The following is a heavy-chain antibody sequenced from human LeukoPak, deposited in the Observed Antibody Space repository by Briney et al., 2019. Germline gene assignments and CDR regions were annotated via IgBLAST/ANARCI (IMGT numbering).Heavy chain of an antibody. D-gene: IGHD2-2*01. CDR1: GFTFSSYA. V-gene: IGHV3-23*01. J-gene: IGHJ4*02. CDR3: AKGGSTSPNGINDY. Sequence: GGSLRLSCAASGFTFSSYAMSWVRQAPGEGQEWVSAMSAGSSTYYADSVKGRFTISRDNSKNTLYLQMNSLRAEDTAVYYCAKGGSTSPNGINDYWGQGTLVTVSS. CDR2: MSAGSST.